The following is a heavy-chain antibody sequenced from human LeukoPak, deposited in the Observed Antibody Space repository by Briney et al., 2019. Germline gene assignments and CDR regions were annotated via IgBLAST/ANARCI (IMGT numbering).Heavy chain of an antibody. D-gene: IGHD2-8*02. CDR3: ARSFRYCTGGACYLSEY. V-gene: IGHV5-51*01. CDR2: IYPGDSDT. Sequence: GESLKISCKGSGYSFTSYWIGWVRQMPGKGLEWMGIIYPGDSDTRYSPLFQGQVTISADKSISTAYLQWSSLKASDTAMYYCARSFRYCTGGACYLSEYWGQGTLVTVSS. J-gene: IGHJ4*01. CDR1: GYSFTSYW.